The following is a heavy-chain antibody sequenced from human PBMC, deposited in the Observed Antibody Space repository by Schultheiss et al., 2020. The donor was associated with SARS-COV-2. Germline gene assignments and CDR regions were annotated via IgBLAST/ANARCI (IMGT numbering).Heavy chain of an antibody. CDR2: IWYDGSNK. J-gene: IGHJ4*02. CDR1: GFTFSSYG. V-gene: IGHV3-33*01. CDR3: ARWDHYGGNSHLGFGY. D-gene: IGHD4-23*01. Sequence: GGSLRLSCAASGFTFSSYGMHWVRQAPGKGLEWVAVIWYDGSNKYYADSVKGRFTISRDNSKNTLYLQMNSLRAEDTAVYYCARWDHYGGNSHLGFGYWCQGTLVTVSS.